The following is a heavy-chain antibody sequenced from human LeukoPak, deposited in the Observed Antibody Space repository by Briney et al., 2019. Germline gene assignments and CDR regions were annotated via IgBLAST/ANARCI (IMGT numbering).Heavy chain of an antibody. J-gene: IGHJ3*02. Sequence: SETLSLTCTVSGGSISNSSSYWGWIRQPPGKGLEWIGSIYYSGSTYYNPSLKSRVTISVDTSKNQFSLKLSSVTAADTAVYYCASSGLVGAIRGPLDAFDIWGQGTMVTVSS. CDR3: ASSGLVGAIRGPLDAFDI. D-gene: IGHD1-26*01. V-gene: IGHV4-39*07. CDR2: IYYSGST. CDR1: GGSISNSSSY.